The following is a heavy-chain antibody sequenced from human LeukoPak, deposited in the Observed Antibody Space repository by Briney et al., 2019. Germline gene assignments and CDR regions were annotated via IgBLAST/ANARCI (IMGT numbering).Heavy chain of an antibody. CDR3: AREAGGNLDY. V-gene: IGHV4-59*01. Sequence: SETLSLTCTVSGGSISSYYWSWIRQPPGKGLEWIGYIYYSGSTNYNPSLKSRVTITVDTSKNQFSLKLSSVTAADTAVYYCAREAGGNLDYWGQGTLDTVSS. CDR1: GGSISSYY. D-gene: IGHD4-23*01. CDR2: IYYSGST. J-gene: IGHJ4*02.